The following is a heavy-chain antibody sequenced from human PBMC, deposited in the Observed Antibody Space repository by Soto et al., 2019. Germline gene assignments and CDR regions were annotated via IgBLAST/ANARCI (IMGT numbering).Heavy chain of an antibody. CDR3: ARVKPMIGGYYYYGMDV. CDR1: GFTFSSYG. D-gene: IGHD3-10*02. CDR2: IWYDGSNK. V-gene: IGHV3-33*01. Sequence: GGSLRLSCAASGFTFSSYGMHWVRQAPGKGLEWVAVIWYDGSNKYYADSVKGRFTISRDNSKNTLYLQMNSLRAEDTAVYYCARVKPMIGGYYYYGMDVWGQGTTVTVSS. J-gene: IGHJ6*02.